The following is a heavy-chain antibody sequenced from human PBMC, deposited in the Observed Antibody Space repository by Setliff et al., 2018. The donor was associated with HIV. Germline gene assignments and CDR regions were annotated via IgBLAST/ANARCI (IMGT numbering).Heavy chain of an antibody. J-gene: IGHJ4*02. Sequence: GASVKVSCKASGYTFTDYYIHWVRQAPGQGLEWMGRINPNNGGTNYAQKFQGRVTMTRDTSSTTAYMELSTLRSDDTALYYCARDLIRITPHGDLPFWGQGTLVTVSS. D-gene: IGHD2-15*01. CDR1: GYTFTDYY. CDR3: ARDLIRITPHGDLPF. V-gene: IGHV1-2*06. CDR2: INPNNGGT.